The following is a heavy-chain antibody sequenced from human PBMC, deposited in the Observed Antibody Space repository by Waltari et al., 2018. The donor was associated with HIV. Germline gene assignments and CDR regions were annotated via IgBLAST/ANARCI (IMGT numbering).Heavy chain of an antibody. D-gene: IGHD1-26*01. CDR3: ARHALRVGAAYWNFDL. J-gene: IGHJ2*01. CDR2: IYYTGRA. V-gene: IGHV4-39*01. Sequence: QLQLQESGPGLVKPSEPLSLTCTVSGASLSSTRSFLGWLRHPPGKGLEWVGRIYYTGRAYYNPSLKSRVTISVDTSKNQFALKVTSVTAADTAVYYCARHALRVGAAYWNFDLWGRGTLVTVSS. CDR1: GASLSSTRSF.